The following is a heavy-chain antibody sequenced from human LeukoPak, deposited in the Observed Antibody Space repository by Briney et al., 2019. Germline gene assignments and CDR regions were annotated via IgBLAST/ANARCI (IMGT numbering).Heavy chain of an antibody. CDR3: ARHWVVTPNY. CDR1: GGSISNSSYY. D-gene: IGHD4-23*01. CDR2: IYYSGSA. J-gene: IGHJ4*02. Sequence: RPPETLSLTCLVSGGSISNSSYYWGWLRQPPGKGLEWIGSIYYSGSAYYNPSLKIRVTISVDTSKNQFSLKLTSVTAADTAVYYCARHWVVTPNYWGQGTLVTVSS. V-gene: IGHV4-39*01.